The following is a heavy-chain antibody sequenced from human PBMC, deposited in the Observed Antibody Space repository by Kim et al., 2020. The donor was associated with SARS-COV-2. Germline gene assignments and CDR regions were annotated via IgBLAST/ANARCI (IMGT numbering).Heavy chain of an antibody. J-gene: IGHJ4*02. Sequence: GGSLRLSCAASGFTFSNAWMSWVRQAPGKGLEWVGRIKSKTDGGTTDYAAPVKGRFTISRDDSKNTLYLQMNSLKTEDTAVYYCTTRYYDILTGPFDYWGQGTLVTVSS. CDR2: IKSKTDGGTT. CDR1: GFTFSNAW. CDR3: TTRYYDILTGPFDY. D-gene: IGHD3-9*01. V-gene: IGHV3-15*01.